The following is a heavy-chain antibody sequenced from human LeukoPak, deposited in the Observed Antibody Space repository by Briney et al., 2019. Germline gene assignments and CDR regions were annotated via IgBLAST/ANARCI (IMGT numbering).Heavy chain of an antibody. Sequence: GGSLRLSCAASGFTFSSYAMSWVRQAPGKGLEWFSAISGSGGSTYYADSVKGRFTISRDNSKNTLYLQMNSLRAEDTAVYYCAKNYDSSGYWGPWFDPWGQGTLVTVSS. D-gene: IGHD3-22*01. CDR1: GFTFSSYA. V-gene: IGHV3-23*01. CDR2: ISGSGGST. J-gene: IGHJ5*02. CDR3: AKNYDSSGYWGPWFDP.